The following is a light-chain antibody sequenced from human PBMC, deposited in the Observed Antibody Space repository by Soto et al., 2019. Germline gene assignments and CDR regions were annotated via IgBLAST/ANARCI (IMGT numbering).Light chain of an antibody. CDR3: QQYYSSIT. CDR1: QSILYSSNNKNH. V-gene: IGKV4-1*01. Sequence: DIVMTQSPDSLALSLGERATINCKSSQSILYSSNNKNHLAWYQQRAGQPPKLLIYWASTRESGVPDRFSGSGSGTDFTLTISSLQAEDVAVYYCQQYYSSITFGQGTRREIK. CDR2: WAS. J-gene: IGKJ5*01.